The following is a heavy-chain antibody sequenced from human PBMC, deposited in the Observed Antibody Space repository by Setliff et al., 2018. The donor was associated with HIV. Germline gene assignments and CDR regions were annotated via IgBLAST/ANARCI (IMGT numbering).Heavy chain of an antibody. CDR3: VGSPAEAASAAWDEAFDI. CDR2: ISSSSDSPT. Sequence: PGGSLRLSCAASGFRFSDYYMNWIRQAPGKGLEWLSYISSSSDSPTKYADSVQGRFTISRDNAKNSLYLQMNSLRVEDTAVYYCVGSPAEAASAAWDEAFDIWGQGTLVT. J-gene: IGHJ3*02. V-gene: IGHV3-11*06. CDR1: GFRFSDYY. D-gene: IGHD1-26*01.